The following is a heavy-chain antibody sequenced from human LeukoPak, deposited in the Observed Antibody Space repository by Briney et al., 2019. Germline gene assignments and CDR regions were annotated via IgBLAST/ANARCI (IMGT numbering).Heavy chain of an antibody. D-gene: IGHD2-15*01. CDR3: TTGIQVVAATKLSDH. J-gene: IGHJ4*02. CDR2: IKSQTDGGTT. V-gene: IGHV3-15*01. CDR1: GFTFSNAW. Sequence: PGGSLRLSCAASGFTFSNAWMSWVRQAPGKGLEWVGRIKSQTDGGTTDYAAPVKGRFTISRDDSKNTLYLQMNSLKIEDTAVYYCTTGIQVVAATKLSDHWGQGTLVTVSS.